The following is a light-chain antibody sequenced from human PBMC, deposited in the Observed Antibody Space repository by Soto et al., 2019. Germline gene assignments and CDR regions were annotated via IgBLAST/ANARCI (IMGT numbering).Light chain of an antibody. CDR1: QNIGSR. Sequence: DIQMTQSPSTLSASVGDRVAITCRASQNIGSRLAWYQQKPDEAPKLLIYDASSLESGVPLRFGGSGSGTDFTLTIASLQPDDFATYYCQQYETFSGTFGPGTKVDIK. J-gene: IGKJ1*01. V-gene: IGKV1-5*01. CDR3: QQYETFSGT. CDR2: DAS.